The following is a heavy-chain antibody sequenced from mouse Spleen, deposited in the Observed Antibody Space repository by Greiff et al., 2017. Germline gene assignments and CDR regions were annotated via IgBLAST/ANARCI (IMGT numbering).Heavy chain of an antibody. Sequence: VQLQQSGPGLVKPSQSLSLTCSVTGYSITSGYYWNWIRQFPGNKLEWMGYISYDGSNNYNPSLKNRISITRDTSKNQFFLKLNSVTTEDTATYYGARGGNYGGGYAMDYWGQGTSVTVSS. V-gene: IGHV3-6*01. D-gene: IGHD2-1*01. J-gene: IGHJ4*01. CDR3: ARGGNYGGGYAMDY. CDR1: GYSITSGYY. CDR2: ISYDGSN.